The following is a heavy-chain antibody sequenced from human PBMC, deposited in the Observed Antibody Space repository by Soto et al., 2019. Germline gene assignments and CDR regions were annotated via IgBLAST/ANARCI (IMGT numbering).Heavy chain of an antibody. Sequence: GESLKISCKGSGYSFTSYWIGWVRQMPGKGLEWMGIIYPGDSDTGYSPSFQGQVTISADKSISTAYLQWSSLKASDTAMYYCARVHGLYYYYYGMDVWGQGTTVTVSS. V-gene: IGHV5-51*01. CDR2: IYPGDSDT. D-gene: IGHD3-22*01. CDR3: ARVHGLYYYYYGMDV. J-gene: IGHJ6*02. CDR1: GYSFTSYW.